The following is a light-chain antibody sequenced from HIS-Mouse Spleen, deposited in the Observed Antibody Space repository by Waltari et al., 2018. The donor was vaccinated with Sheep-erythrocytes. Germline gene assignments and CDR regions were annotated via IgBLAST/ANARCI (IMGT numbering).Light chain of an antibody. CDR3: QQANSFPIT. V-gene: IGKV1-12*01. J-gene: IGKJ5*01. CDR1: QGISRW. Sequence: MTKSPFSVFASVGDRVPITCRASQGISRWLAWYQQKPGKAPKLLIYAASSLQRGVPSRFSGSGSGTDFTLTISSLQPEDFATYYCQQANSFPITFGQGTRLEIK. CDR2: AAS.